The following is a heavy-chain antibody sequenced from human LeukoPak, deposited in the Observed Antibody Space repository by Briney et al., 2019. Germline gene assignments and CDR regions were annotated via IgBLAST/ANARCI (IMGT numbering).Heavy chain of an antibody. CDR2: IYPGDSDT. D-gene: IGHD6-6*01. J-gene: IGHJ6*03. Sequence: GESLKISCKGSGYSFTSYWIGWVRQMPGKGLEWMGIIYPGDSDTRYSPSFQGQVTISADKSISTAYLQWSSLKASDTAMCYCARSIAARPPPYYYYYYYMDVWGKGTTVTVSS. V-gene: IGHV5-51*01. CDR3: ARSIAARPPPYYYYYYYMDV. CDR1: GYSFTSYW.